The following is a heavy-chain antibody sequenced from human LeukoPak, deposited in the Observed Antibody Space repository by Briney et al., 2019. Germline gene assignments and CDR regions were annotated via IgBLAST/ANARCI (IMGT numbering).Heavy chain of an antibody. CDR3: ARERREGGSSWIDY. Sequence: SQTLSLTCTVSGGSISSGDYYWSWIRQPPGKGLEWIGHIFYSGSTYYNPSLMRRLTISVDTSKNQFSLKLSSVTPADTAVYYCARERREGGSSWIDYWGRGTLVTVSS. CDR1: GGSISSGDYY. D-gene: IGHD6-13*01. J-gene: IGHJ4*02. CDR2: IFYSGST. V-gene: IGHV4-30-4*01.